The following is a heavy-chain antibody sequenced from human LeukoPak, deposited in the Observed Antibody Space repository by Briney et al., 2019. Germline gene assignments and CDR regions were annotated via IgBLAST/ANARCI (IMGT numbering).Heavy chain of an antibody. CDR1: GFTFSSYA. CDR2: ISGSGGST. V-gene: IGHV3-23*01. D-gene: IGHD5-18*01. CDR3: AKDRGGRWEGGQLWLFGAFDI. J-gene: IGHJ3*02. Sequence: GGSLRLSCAASGFTFSSYAMSWVRQAPGKGLGWVSAISGSGGSTYYADSVKGRFTISRDNSKNTLYLQMNSLRAEDTAVYYCAKDRGGRWEGGQLWLFGAFDIWGRGTMVTVSS.